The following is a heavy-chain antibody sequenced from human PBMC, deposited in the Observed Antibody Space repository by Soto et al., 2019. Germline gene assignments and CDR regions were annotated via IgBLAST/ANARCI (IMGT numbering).Heavy chain of an antibody. Sequence: EVQLLESGGGLVQPGGSLRLSCAVSGFSFSTYAMSWVRQAPGKGLEWVSGISAGGGNTYYADSVRGRFTISRDNSKETLSLQITRLRAEDTAFYYCANHAEYQLGSLFDPWGQGTRVTVSS. V-gene: IGHV3-23*01. CDR2: ISAGGGNT. J-gene: IGHJ5*02. CDR3: ANHAEYQLGSLFDP. D-gene: IGHD7-27*01. CDR1: GFSFSTYA.